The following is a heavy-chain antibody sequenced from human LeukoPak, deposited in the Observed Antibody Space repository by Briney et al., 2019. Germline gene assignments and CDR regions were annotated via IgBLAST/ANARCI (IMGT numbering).Heavy chain of an antibody. V-gene: IGHV1-18*01. CDR1: GYTFTSYG. CDR2: ISAYDGNT. CDR3: ARVAVLTPEYFHH. J-gene: IGHJ1*01. D-gene: IGHD4/OR15-4a*01. Sequence: GAAVKGSCKASGYTFTSYGISWVRQPPGQGLEWMGWISAYDGNTNYAQKLQGRVTMTTDTSTSKAYMELRSLRSDVTAVYYCARVAVLTPEYFHHCGQGPVFSVSS.